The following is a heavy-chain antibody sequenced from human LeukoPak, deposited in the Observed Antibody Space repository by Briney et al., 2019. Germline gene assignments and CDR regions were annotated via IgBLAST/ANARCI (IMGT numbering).Heavy chain of an antibody. J-gene: IGHJ4*02. V-gene: IGHV3-7*01. Sequence: GGSLRLSCAASGFTFSSYWMSWVRQAPGKGLEWVANIKQDGSEKYYVDSAKGRFTISRDNAKNSLYLQMNSLRAEDTAVYYCARGRGDFWSGYPWYFDYWGQGTLVTVSS. CDR3: ARGRGDFWSGYPWYFDY. D-gene: IGHD3-3*01. CDR2: IKQDGSEK. CDR1: GFTFSSYW.